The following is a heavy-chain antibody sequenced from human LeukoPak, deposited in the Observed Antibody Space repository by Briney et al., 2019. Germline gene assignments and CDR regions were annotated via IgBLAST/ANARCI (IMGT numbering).Heavy chain of an antibody. V-gene: IGHV4-39*07. Sequence: PSETLSLTCTVSGGSISSSSYYWGWIRQPPGKGLEWIGSIYYSGSTYYNPSLKSRVTISVDTSKNQFSLKLSSVTAADTAVYYCARGPEDEDSGYVEDYWGQGTLVTVSS. J-gene: IGHJ4*02. CDR3: ARGPEDEDSGYVEDY. CDR2: IYYSGST. D-gene: IGHD5-12*01. CDR1: GGSISSSSYY.